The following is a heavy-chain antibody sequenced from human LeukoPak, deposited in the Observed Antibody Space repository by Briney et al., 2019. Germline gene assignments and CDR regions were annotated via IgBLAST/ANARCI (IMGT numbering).Heavy chain of an antibody. D-gene: IGHD4-11*01. J-gene: IGHJ4*02. Sequence: SVKVSCKASGGTFSSYAISWVRQAPGQGLEWMGGIIPIFGTANYAQKFQGRVTITADESTSTAYMELSSLRTEDTALYYCAKDCGRVGDSNYGQQESWGQGTLVTVSS. CDR2: IIPIFGTA. V-gene: IGHV1-69*13. CDR3: AKDCGRVGDSNYGQQES. CDR1: GGTFSSYA.